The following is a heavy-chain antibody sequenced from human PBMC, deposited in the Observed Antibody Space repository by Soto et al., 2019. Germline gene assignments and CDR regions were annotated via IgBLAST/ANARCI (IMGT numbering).Heavy chain of an antibody. CDR1: GFTFSSYA. D-gene: IGHD5-12*01. Sequence: PGGSLRLSCAASGFTFSSYAMHWVRQAPGKGLEWLAVISYDGSNKYYADSVKGRFTISRDNSKNTLYLQMNSLRAEDTAVYYCARQWLQCFDYWGQGTLVTVSS. V-gene: IGHV3-30-3*01. CDR3: ARQWLQCFDY. CDR2: ISYDGSNK. J-gene: IGHJ4*02.